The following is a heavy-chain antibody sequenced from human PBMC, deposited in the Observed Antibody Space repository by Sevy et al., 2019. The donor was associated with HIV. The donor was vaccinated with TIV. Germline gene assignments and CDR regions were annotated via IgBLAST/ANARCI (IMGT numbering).Heavy chain of an antibody. CDR1: GFSLTTSGVG. CDR3: TQRSASGYRYAWKY. J-gene: IGHJ4*02. CDR2: IHWDDDK. V-gene: IGHV2-5*02. D-gene: IGHD5-18*01. Sequence: SGPTLVNPTQTLTLTCTFSGFSLTTSGVGVGWIRQPPGKALEWLAFIHWDDDKRYSPSLNSRLTITKDTSKNQVVLTMTNMDPVDTATYYCTQRSASGYRYAWKYWGQGALVTVSS.